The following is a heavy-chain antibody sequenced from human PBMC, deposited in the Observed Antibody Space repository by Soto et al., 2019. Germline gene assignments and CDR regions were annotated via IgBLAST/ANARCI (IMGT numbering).Heavy chain of an antibody. CDR2: ISGSGGST. D-gene: IGHD5-12*01. Sequence: GGSLRLSCAASGFTFSSYAMSWVRQAPGKGLEWVSAISGSGGSTYYADSVKGRFTISRDNSKNTLYLQMNSLRAEDMAVYYCAKFRRGGYVVGVLTDAFDIWGQGTMVTVSS. J-gene: IGHJ3*02. V-gene: IGHV3-23*01. CDR3: AKFRRGGYVVGVLTDAFDI. CDR1: GFTFSSYA.